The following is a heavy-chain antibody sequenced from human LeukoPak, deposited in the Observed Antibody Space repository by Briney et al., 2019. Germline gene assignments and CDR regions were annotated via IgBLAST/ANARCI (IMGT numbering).Heavy chain of an antibody. Sequence: GWSLRLSCAASGFTFNRNAISWVRQAPGKGLEWVSTIGGSGDKTFYADSVKGRFTISRDNSKNMVHLQMNSLTGEDTALYYCVRRGDASSGWGDHDFWGQGALVTVSS. V-gene: IGHV3-23*01. D-gene: IGHD6-19*01. J-gene: IGHJ4*02. CDR2: IGGSGDKT. CDR1: GFTFNRNA. CDR3: VRRGDASSGWGDHDF.